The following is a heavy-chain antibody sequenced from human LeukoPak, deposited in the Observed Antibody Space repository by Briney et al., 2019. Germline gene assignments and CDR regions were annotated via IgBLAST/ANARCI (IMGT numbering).Heavy chain of an antibody. D-gene: IGHD4-17*01. CDR2: ISTSGATI. CDR1: GFTFSDYY. V-gene: IGHV3-11*01. Sequence: PGGSLRLSCAASGFTFSDYYMNWIRQAPGKGLEWVSYISTSGATIYYADSVKGRFTISRDNAKNSLYLQMNSLRAEDTAVYYCTCTVTKNGPAGYWGQGTLVTVSS. CDR3: TCTVTKNGPAGY. J-gene: IGHJ4*02.